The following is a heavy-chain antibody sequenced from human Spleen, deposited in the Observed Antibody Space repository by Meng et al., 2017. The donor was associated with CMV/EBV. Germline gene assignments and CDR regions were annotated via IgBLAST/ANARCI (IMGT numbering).Heavy chain of an antibody. D-gene: IGHD6-13*01. V-gene: IGHV1-18*01. CDR3: ARGGQQLVRRYFDY. J-gene: IGHJ4*02. CDR2: ITAYNGDT. Sequence: ASVKVSCKASGYTFTIYGISWVRQAPGQGLEWMGWITAYNGDTTYAQRLQGRVTMTTDTSTSTAYMELRSLTSDDTAVYYCARGGQQLVRRYFDYWGQGTLVTVSS. CDR1: GYTFTIYG.